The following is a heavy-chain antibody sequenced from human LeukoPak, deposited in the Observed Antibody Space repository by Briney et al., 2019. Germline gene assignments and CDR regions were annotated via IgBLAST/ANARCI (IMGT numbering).Heavy chain of an antibody. V-gene: IGHV5-51*01. J-gene: IGHJ4*02. CDR3: ARRDPTTVTAFDF. D-gene: IGHD4-17*01. CDR2: IFPDDSDT. CDR1: GFDFTRDW. Sequence: GESLKISCRFSGFDFTRDWIGWVRLMPGKGLEWMGIIFPDDSDTRYSPSFQGQVTLSADKSISTAYLQWSSLKASDTAIYYCARRDPTTVTAFDFWGQGALVTVSS.